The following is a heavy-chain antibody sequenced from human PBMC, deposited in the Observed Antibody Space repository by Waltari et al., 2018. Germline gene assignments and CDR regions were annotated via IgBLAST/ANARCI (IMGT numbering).Heavy chain of an antibody. D-gene: IGHD3-22*01. J-gene: IGHJ6*02. CDR1: GYTFTSYA. CDR3: ASDSSARVSWDGMDV. Sequence: QVQLVQSGAEVKKPGASVMVSCKASGYTFTSYALHWLRKSPGQRLEWMGWINAGNCNTKYSQKCQGRFTMTRDISASIAYMELSSLRSEDRAVYYCASDSSARVSWDGMDVWGQGTTVTVSS. V-gene: IGHV1-3*01. CDR2: INAGNCNT.